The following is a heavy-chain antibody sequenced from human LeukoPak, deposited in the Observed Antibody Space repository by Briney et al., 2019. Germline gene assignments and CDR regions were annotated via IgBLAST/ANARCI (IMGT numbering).Heavy chain of an antibody. CDR2: ISYGGSNK. J-gene: IGHJ4*02. D-gene: IGHD3-10*01. CDR3: AKEMVYGSGGGPFDY. V-gene: IGHV3-30*18. CDR1: GFSFSNYG. Sequence: PGGSLRLSCAATGFSFSNYGMHWVRQAPGKGLEWVAVISYGGSNKDYADSVKGRFTLSGDNSKNTLYLQMNSLRAEDTAVYYCAKEMVYGSGGGPFDYWGQGTLVTVSS.